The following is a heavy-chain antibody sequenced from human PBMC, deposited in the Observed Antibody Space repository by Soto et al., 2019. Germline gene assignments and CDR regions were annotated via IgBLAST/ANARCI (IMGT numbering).Heavy chain of an antibody. V-gene: IGHV1-69*13. CDR2: IIPMFDTP. D-gene: IGHD2-15*01. J-gene: IGHJ4*02. Sequence: SVKPSWKACGGNFSSHSFSWVRQAHGQGLEWMGGIIPMFDTPIYAQKFQDRVTITADESTSTAYMQLSSLRSGDTAVYYCARSGGLDRDFNYWGQGSLVTVSS. CDR1: GGNFSSHS. CDR3: ARSGGLDRDFNY.